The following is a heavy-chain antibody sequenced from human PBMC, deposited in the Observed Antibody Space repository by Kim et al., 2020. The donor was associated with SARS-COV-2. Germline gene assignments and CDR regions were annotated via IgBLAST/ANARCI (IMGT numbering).Heavy chain of an antibody. CDR2: IYPDDSET. CDR3: ARPGLDTTGYYMPDY. J-gene: IGHJ4*02. D-gene: IGHD3-9*01. V-gene: IGHV5-51*01. CDR1: GYTFANFW. Sequence: GESLKISCEASGYTFANFWIGWVRQMPGKGLEWMGFIYPDDSETNYSPSFEGRVIISADNSINTAYLQWRSVNVSDTATYYCARPGLDTTGYYMPDYWGQGTLVIVSS.